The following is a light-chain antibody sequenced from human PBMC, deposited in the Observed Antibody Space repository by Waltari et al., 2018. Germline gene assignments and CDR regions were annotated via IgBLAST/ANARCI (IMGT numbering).Light chain of an antibody. Sequence: DIVMTQSPDSLAVSLGERATINCKSSQSVLYSSNNRNYLAWYQQKPGQPPKMLIYWASTRESGGPDRFSGSGSGTDFTLTISSLQAEDVAVYYCHQYYSNRMWTFGQGTKVEIK. V-gene: IGKV4-1*01. J-gene: IGKJ1*01. CDR1: QSVLYSSNNRNY. CDR2: WAS. CDR3: HQYYSNRMWT.